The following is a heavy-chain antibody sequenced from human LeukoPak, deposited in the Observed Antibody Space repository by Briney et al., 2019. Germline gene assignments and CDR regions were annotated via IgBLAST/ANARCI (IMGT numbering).Heavy chain of an antibody. CDR3: ARGGIAARLLDY. D-gene: IGHD6-6*01. J-gene: IGHJ4*02. Sequence: SETLSLTCTVSGGSISSYSWSWIRQPPGKGLEWIGYIYYSGSTNYNPSLKSRVTISVDTSKNQFSLKLSSVTAADTAVYYCARGGIAARLLDYWGQGTLVTVSS. CDR2: IYYSGST. CDR1: GGSISSYS. V-gene: IGHV4-59*01.